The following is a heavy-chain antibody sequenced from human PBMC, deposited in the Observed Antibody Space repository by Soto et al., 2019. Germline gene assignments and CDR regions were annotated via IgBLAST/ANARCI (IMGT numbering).Heavy chain of an antibody. J-gene: IGHJ4*02. D-gene: IGHD4-4*01. V-gene: IGHV3-53*02. CDR2: LYSGGDT. Sequence: EVQLVETGGGLIQPGGSLRLSCAAYGFTVTTNYMSWVRQAPGKGLEWVSILYSGGDTYYADSIRGRFTISRDNSKNTLYLQMNSLRVEATAVYYCVRELQGPLAYWGQGTLVTVSS. CDR3: VRELQGPLAY. CDR1: GFTVTTNY.